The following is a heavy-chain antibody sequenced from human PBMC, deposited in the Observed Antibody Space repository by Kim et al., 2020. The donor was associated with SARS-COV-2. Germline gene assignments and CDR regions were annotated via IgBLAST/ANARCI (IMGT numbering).Heavy chain of an antibody. CDR3: ARRRDISSGWWGDFDY. J-gene: IGHJ4*02. D-gene: IGHD6-19*01. Sequence: GESLKISCKGSGYSFTSYWISWVRQMPGKGLEWMGRIDPSDSYTNYSPSFQGHVTISADKSISTAYLQWSSLKASDTAMYYCARRRDISSGWWGDFDYWGQGTLVTVSS. CDR1: GYSFTSYW. CDR2: IDPSDSYT. V-gene: IGHV5-10-1*01.